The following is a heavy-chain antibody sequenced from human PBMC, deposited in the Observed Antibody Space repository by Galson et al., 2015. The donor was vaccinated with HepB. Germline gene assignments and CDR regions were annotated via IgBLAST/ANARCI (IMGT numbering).Heavy chain of an antibody. CDR1: GFTFSSYA. Sequence: SLRLSCAASGFTFSSYAMSWVRQAPGKGLEWVSAISGSGGSTYYADSVKGRFTISRDNSKNTLYLQMNSLRAEDTAVYYCAKRNDYGDYYGYFQHWGQGTLVTVSS. V-gene: IGHV3-23*01. J-gene: IGHJ1*01. CDR2: ISGSGGST. D-gene: IGHD4-17*01. CDR3: AKRNDYGDYYGYFQH.